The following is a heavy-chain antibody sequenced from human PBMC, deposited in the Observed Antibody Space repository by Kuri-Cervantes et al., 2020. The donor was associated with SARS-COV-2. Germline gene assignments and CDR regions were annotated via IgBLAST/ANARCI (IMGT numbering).Heavy chain of an antibody. CDR1: GFTFSSYA. CDR2: IGGSGVRT. CDR3: AKVGGHREYFQN. D-gene: IGHD3-16*01. J-gene: IGHJ1*01. Sequence: GESLKISCAASGFTFSSYAMNWVRQAPGKGLERVSVIGGSGVRTNYADSVKGRFTISRDNSKNTLYLQMNSLRAEDTAVYYCAKVGGHREYFQNWGQGTLVTVSS. V-gene: IGHV3-23*01.